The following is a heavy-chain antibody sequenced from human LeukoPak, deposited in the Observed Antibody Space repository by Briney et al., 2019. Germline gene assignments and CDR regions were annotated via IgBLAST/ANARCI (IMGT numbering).Heavy chain of an antibody. V-gene: IGHV3-23*01. Sequence: GGSLRLSCSASGFAFSGFAMGWVRQAPGKGLEWVSSISGSGGNTYYADTVEGRFTVSRDNSKNTLYLQMNSLRAEDTALYYCARGRGGDYVPSRFDYWGQGTLVTVSS. CDR1: GFAFSGFA. D-gene: IGHD4-17*01. CDR2: ISGSGGNT. CDR3: ARGRGGDYVPSRFDY. J-gene: IGHJ4*02.